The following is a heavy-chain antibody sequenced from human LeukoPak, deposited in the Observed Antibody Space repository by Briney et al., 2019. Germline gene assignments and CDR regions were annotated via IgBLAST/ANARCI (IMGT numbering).Heavy chain of an antibody. Sequence: SETLSLTCTVSGGSISSYYWSWIRQPPGKGLEWIGYIYYSGSTNNYPSLKSRVTISVDTSKNQFSLKLSSVTAADTAVYCCTRGPYYDILTGYSWVFDYWGQGTLVTVSS. CDR2: IYYSGST. V-gene: IGHV4-59*01. J-gene: IGHJ4*02. D-gene: IGHD3-9*01. CDR3: TRGPYYDILTGYSWVFDY. CDR1: GGSISSYY.